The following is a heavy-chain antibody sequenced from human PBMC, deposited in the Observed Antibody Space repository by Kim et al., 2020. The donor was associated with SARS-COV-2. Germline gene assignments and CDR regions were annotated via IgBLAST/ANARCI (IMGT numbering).Heavy chain of an antibody. D-gene: IGHD3-10*01. CDR1: GGSISSGDYY. CDR2: IYYSGST. CDR3: ARGGYYGSGTHPPFDY. Sequence: SETLSLTCTVSGGSISSGDYYWSWIRQPPGKGLEWIGYIYYSGSTYYNPSLKSRVTISVDTSKNQFSLKLSSVTAADTAVYYCARGGYYGSGTHPPFDYWGQGTLVTVSS. J-gene: IGHJ4*02. V-gene: IGHV4-30-4*01.